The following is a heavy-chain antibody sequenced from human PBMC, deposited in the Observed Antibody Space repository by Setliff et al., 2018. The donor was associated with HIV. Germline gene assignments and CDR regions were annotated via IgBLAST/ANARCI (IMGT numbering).Heavy chain of an antibody. CDR3: ARGLSVYSYANVYYYHGMDV. V-gene: IGHV4-39*01. D-gene: IGHD5-18*01. J-gene: IGHJ6*02. CDR2: FHYSGST. Sequence: KPSETLSLTCTVSGGSISSTTYYWGWIRQPPGKGLEWIGSFHYSGSTSYNPSLKSRVAISVDPSKSQFSLKMTSVTAADTAVYYCARGLSVYSYANVYYYHGMDVWGQGTTVTAP. CDR1: GGSISSTTYY.